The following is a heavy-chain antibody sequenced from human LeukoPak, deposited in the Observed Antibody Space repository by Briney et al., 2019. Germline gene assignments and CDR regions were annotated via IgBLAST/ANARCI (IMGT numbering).Heavy chain of an antibody. CDR2: INHSGST. J-gene: IGHJ4*02. V-gene: IGHV4-34*01. Sequence: SETLSLTFAVYGGSFSGYYCSWVRQPPGKGLGWIGEINHSGSTNYNPSLKSRVTISVDTSKNQFSLKLSSVTAADTAVHYCARRGEVRGVPFWGKGTLITVSS. CDR3: ARRGEVRGVPF. CDR1: GGSFSGYY. D-gene: IGHD3-10*01.